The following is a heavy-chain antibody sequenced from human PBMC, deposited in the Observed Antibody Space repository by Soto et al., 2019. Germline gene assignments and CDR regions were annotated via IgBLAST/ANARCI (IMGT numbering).Heavy chain of an antibody. CDR3: APFWSGYYAFDY. J-gene: IGHJ4*02. D-gene: IGHD3-3*01. Sequence: PGGSLRLSCAASGFTFSDYAMNWVRQTPGKGLEWVAFISSSGATIYYAESVRGRFTISRVNAKNSLYLQMNSLTDDDTAMYYCAPFWSGYYAFDYWGQGTLVTVSS. CDR1: GFTFSDYA. V-gene: IGHV3-48*02. CDR2: ISSSGATI.